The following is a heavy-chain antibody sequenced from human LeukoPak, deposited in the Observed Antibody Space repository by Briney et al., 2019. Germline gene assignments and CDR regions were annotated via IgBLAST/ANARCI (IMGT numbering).Heavy chain of an antibody. CDR3: AREGGYNYNYFDY. CDR1: GFTFSSDV. Sequence: GGSLRLSCAASGFTFSSDVMNWVRQAPGKGLEWVSYISSSSSIIKYADSVKGRFTISRDNAKNSLYLQMNSLRAEDTAVYYCAREGGYNYNYFDYWGQGTLVTVSS. V-gene: IGHV3-48*04. CDR2: ISSSSSII. D-gene: IGHD5-24*01. J-gene: IGHJ4*02.